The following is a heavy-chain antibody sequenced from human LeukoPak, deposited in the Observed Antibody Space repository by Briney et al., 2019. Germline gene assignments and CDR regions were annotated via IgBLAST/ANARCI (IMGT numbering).Heavy chain of an antibody. D-gene: IGHD1-14*01. V-gene: IGHV1-2*02. CDR2: INPNTGDT. CDR1: GYTFTGQY. CDR3: AIYPRYNKSPPFDY. Sequence: GASVKLSCKASGYTFTGQYMHWVRQAPGQGFEWMGWINPNTGDTNYAQKFQGRVTMTRDTSISTAYMELSGLRSDYTAVYYCAIYPRYNKSPPFDYWGQGTLVTVSS. J-gene: IGHJ4*02.